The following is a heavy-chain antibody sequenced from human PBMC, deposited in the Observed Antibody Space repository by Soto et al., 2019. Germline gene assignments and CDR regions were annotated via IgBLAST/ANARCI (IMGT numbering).Heavy chain of an antibody. Sequence: ASVKVSCKASGYTFTSYGISWVRLAPGQGLEWMGWISAYNGNTNYAQKLQGRVTMTTDTSTSTAYMELRSLRSDDTAVYYCGRFLPPMTTVTDGRGDIDYWGQGTLVTVSS. J-gene: IGHJ4*02. CDR2: ISAYNGNT. CDR1: GYTFTSYG. D-gene: IGHD4-17*01. V-gene: IGHV1-18*01. CDR3: GRFLPPMTTVTDGRGDIDY.